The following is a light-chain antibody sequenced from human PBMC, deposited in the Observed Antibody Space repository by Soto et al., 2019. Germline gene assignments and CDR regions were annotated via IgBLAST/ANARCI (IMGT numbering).Light chain of an antibody. CDR3: TSYTSSSTLV. J-gene: IGLJ2*01. CDR1: SSDVGGYKY. Sequence: QSALTQPASVSGSPGQSITISCTGTSSDVGGYKYVSWYQQHPGKAPKLMIYEVSNRPSGVSNRFSGSKSGNTASLIISGLQAEDEADYYCTSYTSSSTLVIGGGTKLTVL. CDR2: EVS. V-gene: IGLV2-14*01.